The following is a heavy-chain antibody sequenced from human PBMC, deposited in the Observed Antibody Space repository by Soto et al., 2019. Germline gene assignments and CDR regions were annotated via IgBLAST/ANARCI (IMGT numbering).Heavy chain of an antibody. CDR3: ARVTYYYDSSGYLFDY. CDR2: IIPIFGTA. V-gene: IGHV1-69*13. Sequence: SVKVSCKASGGTFSSYAISWVRQAPGQGLEWMGGIIPIFGTANYAQKFQGRVTITADESTSTAYMELSSPRSEDTAVYYCARVTYYYDSSGYLFDYWGQGTLVTVSS. D-gene: IGHD3-22*01. CDR1: GGTFSSYA. J-gene: IGHJ4*02.